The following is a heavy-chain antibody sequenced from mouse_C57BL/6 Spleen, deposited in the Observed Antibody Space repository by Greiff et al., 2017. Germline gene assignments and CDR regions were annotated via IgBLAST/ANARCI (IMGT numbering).Heavy chain of an antibody. J-gene: IGHJ2*01. D-gene: IGHD2-4*01. CDR2: IDPSDSET. V-gene: IGHV1-52*01. Sequence: QVQLQQSGAELVRPGSSVKLSCKASGYTFTSYWMHWVKQRPIQGLEWIGNIDPSDSETHYNQKFKDKATLTVDKSSSTAYMQLSSLTSEDSAVYYCARGVGDYDEGVYFDCGGQGTTLAVTS. CDR3: ARGVGDYDEGVYFDC. CDR1: GYTFTSYW.